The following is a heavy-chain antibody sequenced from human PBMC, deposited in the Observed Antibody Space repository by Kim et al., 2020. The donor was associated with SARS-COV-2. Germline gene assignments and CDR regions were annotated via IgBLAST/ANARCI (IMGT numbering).Heavy chain of an antibody. J-gene: IGHJ5*02. CDR2: IYYSGTT. CDR1: GGSISGSNYF. CDR3: VKTGLIGYYTA. V-gene: IGHV4-39*01. Sequence: SETLSLTCSVSGGSISGSNYFWGWIRQPPGKELEWIGSIYYSGTTYYSPSLKTRVTISVDTSNNQFSLNLRSATAADTALYYCVKTGLIGYYTAWGQGILATVSS. D-gene: IGHD3-9*01.